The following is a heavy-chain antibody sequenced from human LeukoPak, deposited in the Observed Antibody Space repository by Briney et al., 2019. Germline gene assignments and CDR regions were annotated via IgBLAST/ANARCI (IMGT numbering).Heavy chain of an antibody. J-gene: IGHJ5*01. D-gene: IGHD4-23*01. Sequence: ASVKVSCMSSGYTFTNFYMHWLRQAPGQGLEWMGLINPSGSRTWFSEKFQGRIILTRDMSTSTDYMELSSLRSEDTAVCFCARDNSIDDRGWWFDPWGQGTLVTVSS. V-gene: IGHV1-46*01. CDR1: GYTFTNFY. CDR3: ARDNSIDDRGWWFDP. CDR2: INPSGSRT.